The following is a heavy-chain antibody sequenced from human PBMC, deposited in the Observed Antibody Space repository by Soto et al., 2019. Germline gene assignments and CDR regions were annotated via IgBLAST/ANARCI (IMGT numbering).Heavy chain of an antibody. J-gene: IGHJ4*02. Sequence: GGSLRLSCAASGFTFSSYSMNWVRQAPGKGLEWVSSISSSSSYIYYADSVKGRFTISRDNAKNSLYLQMNSLRAEDTAVYYCARGGYWGSFPFDYWGQGTLVTVSS. D-gene: IGHD7-27*01. CDR2: ISSSSSYI. CDR1: GFTFSSYS. V-gene: IGHV3-21*01. CDR3: ARGGYWGSFPFDY.